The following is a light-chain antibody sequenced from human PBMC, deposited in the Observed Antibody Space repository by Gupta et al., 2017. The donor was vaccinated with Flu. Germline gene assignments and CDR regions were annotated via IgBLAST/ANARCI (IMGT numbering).Light chain of an antibody. CDR3: QQYYTYLYS. V-gene: IGKV3-11*01. CDR2: EAS. Sequence: GERVTFSVRARQNVIRCLAWYQHKPGQAPKLLIYEASNMANGIPSRFSGSGSETDFSLTISGLQPEDFATYYCQQYYTYLYSFGQGTKVQI. CDR1: QNVIRC. J-gene: IGKJ2*03.